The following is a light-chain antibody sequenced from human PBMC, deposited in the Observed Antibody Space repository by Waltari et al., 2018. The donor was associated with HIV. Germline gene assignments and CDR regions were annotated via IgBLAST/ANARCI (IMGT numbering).Light chain of an antibody. J-gene: IGLJ2*01. CDR3: QSYDSSLSGSV. V-gene: IGLV2-14*01. CDR1: SSDVGGYNY. CDR2: EVS. Sequence: QSALTQPASVSGFPGQSITISCTGTSSDVGGYNYVSWYQQYPGKAPKLIIYEVSNRPSGVSDRFSGSKSGTSASLAITGLQAEDEADYYCQSYDSSLSGSVFGGGTKLTVL.